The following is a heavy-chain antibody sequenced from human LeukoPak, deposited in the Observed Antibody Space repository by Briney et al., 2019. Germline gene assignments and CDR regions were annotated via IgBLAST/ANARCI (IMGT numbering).Heavy chain of an antibody. CDR2: ISGSGGST. D-gene: IGHD2-2*01. CDR1: GFTFSSYA. CDR3: AKDGDIVVVPAATSHLDY. Sequence: PRGSLRLSCAASGFTFSSYAMSWVRQAPGKGLEWVSAISGSGGSTYYAGSVKGRFTISRDNSKNTLYLQMNSLRAEDTAVYYCAKDGDIVVVPAATSHLDYWGQGTLVTVSS. J-gene: IGHJ4*02. V-gene: IGHV3-23*01.